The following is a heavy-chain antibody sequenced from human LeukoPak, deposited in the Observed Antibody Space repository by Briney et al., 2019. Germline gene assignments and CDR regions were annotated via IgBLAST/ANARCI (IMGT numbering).Heavy chain of an antibody. CDR2: TYPDDSDT. J-gene: IGHJ4*02. V-gene: IGHV5-51*01. D-gene: IGHD2-15*01. Sequence: PGESLKISCKVSGYSFTNYWIGWVRQMPGKGLEWMGITYPDDSDTKYSPSFQGQVTISADKSISTAYLQWSSLKASDTAMYYCARSGRLGYCSGGSCFRWDYWGQGTLVTVSS. CDR1: GYSFTNYW. CDR3: ARSGRLGYCSGGSCFRWDY.